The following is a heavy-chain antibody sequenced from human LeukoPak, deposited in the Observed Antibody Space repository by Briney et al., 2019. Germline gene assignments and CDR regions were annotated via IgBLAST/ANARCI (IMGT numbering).Heavy chain of an antibody. Sequence: ASVKVSCKASGYIFTAYYIHWLRQAPGQGLEWMGWISPYNGNTNYAQKLQGRVTMTTDTSTSTAYMELRSLRSDDTAVYYCARVGQQWLVVYYFDYWGQGTLVTVSS. D-gene: IGHD6-19*01. CDR3: ARVGQQWLVVYYFDY. CDR2: ISPYNGNT. V-gene: IGHV1-18*04. J-gene: IGHJ4*02. CDR1: GYIFTAYY.